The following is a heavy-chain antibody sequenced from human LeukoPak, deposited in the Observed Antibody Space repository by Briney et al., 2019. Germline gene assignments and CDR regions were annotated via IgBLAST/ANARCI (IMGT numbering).Heavy chain of an antibody. CDR1: GYSFTTYE. D-gene: IGHD5-12*01. CDR3: ARRYSGYGDY. Sequence: ESLKISCKASGYSFTTYEIGWVRQMPGKGLEWMGIIFPGDSDTRYSPSFQGQVTISADKSISTAYLQWSSLKASDTAMYYCARRYSGYGDYWGQGTLVTVSS. CDR2: IFPGDSDT. J-gene: IGHJ4*02. V-gene: IGHV5-51*01.